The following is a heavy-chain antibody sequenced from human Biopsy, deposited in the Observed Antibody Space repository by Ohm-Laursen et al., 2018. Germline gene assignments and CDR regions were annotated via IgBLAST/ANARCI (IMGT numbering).Heavy chain of an antibody. CDR2: INSHSGTT. V-gene: IGHV1-2*02. CDR3: AKGQDLRGGAEYFQH. CDR1: GYTFTGQY. J-gene: IGHJ1*01. Sequence: ASVKVSCKASGYTFTGQYLHWVRQVPGQGLEWMGWINSHSGTTKFAQDFQGRATMTRDTSITTAYMELRRLRSDDTAVYYCAKGQDLRGGAEYFQHWGQGALVTVSS. D-gene: IGHD2-15*01.